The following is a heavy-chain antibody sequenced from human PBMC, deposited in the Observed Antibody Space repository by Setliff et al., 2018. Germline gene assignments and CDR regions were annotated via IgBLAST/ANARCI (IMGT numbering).Heavy chain of an antibody. Sequence: SVKVSCKASGGTFSNYDISWVRQAPGKGLEWMGGIIPIFGTTNYAQKLQGRVTMTTDTSTSTAYMELRSLRPDDTAVYYCVRDRPFVVVTATQASFDYWGQGTLVTVSS. J-gene: IGHJ4*02. CDR3: VRDRPFVVVTATQASFDY. V-gene: IGHV1-69*05. CDR2: IIPIFGTT. CDR1: GGTFSNYD. D-gene: IGHD2-21*02.